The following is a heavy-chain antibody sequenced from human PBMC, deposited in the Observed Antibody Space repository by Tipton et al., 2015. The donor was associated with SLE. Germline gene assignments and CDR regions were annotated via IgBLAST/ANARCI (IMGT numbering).Heavy chain of an antibody. V-gene: IGHV3-30*02. J-gene: IGHJ4*02. CDR1: GFTFSDYY. D-gene: IGHD6-19*01. Sequence: SLRLSCAASGFTFSDYYMSWIRQAPGKGLEWVAFIRYDGSNKYYADSVKGRFTISRDNSKNTLYLQMNSLRAEDTAVYYCAKEEGGSYSSGWFDYWGQGTLVTVSS. CDR2: IRYDGSNK. CDR3: AKEEGGSYSSGWFDY.